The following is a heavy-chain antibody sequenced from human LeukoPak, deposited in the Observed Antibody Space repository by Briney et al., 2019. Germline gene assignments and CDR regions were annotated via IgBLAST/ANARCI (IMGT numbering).Heavy chain of an antibody. J-gene: IGHJ4*02. CDR1: GGSISSSSYY. Sequence: PSETLSLTCTVSGGSISSSSYYWSWIRQPPGKGLEWIGYIYYSGSTNYNPSLKSRVTISVDTSKNQFSLKLISVTAADTAVYYCARHGPGFYGAEDYFDYWGQGTLVTVSS. CDR2: IYYSGST. V-gene: IGHV4-61*05. CDR3: ARHGPGFYGAEDYFDY. D-gene: IGHD3-9*01.